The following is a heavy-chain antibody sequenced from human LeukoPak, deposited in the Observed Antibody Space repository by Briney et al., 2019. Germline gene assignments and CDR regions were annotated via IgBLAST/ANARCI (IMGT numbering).Heavy chain of an antibody. CDR2: IVPMPDIT. Sequence: SVKVSCKASGGTFRSGSINWVRQAPGQGLEWMGRIVPMPDITTYSQTFQGRVTITADKYTSTAYMELSSLTSEDTAVYYCARASDLVTTWDYFDSWGQGSLVIVSS. CDR1: GGTFRSGS. V-gene: IGHV1-69*02. D-gene: IGHD4-17*01. J-gene: IGHJ4*02. CDR3: ARASDLVTTWDYFDS.